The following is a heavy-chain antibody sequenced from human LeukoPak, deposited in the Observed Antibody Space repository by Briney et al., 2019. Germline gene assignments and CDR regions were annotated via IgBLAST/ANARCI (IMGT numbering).Heavy chain of an antibody. V-gene: IGHV4-34*01. Sequence: PSETLSLTCAVHGGSFSGYYWSWIRQPPGKGLEWIGEINHSGSTNYNPSLKSRVTISVDTSKNQFSLKLSSVTAADTAVYYCARLPYYYDSSGYYYFSFDYWGQGTLVTVSS. CDR3: ARLPYYYDSSGYYYFSFDY. J-gene: IGHJ4*02. CDR1: GGSFSGYY. CDR2: INHSGST. D-gene: IGHD3-22*01.